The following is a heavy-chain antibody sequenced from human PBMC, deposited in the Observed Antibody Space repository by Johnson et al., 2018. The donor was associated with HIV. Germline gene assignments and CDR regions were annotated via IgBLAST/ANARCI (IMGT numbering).Heavy chain of an antibody. CDR1: GFTFSSYG. V-gene: IGHV3-30*02. D-gene: IGHD3-3*01. Sequence: VQLVESWGGVVQPGGSLRLSCAASGFTFSSYGMHWVRQAPGKGLEWVAFIRYDGSNKYYADSVKGRFTISRDNSKNTLYLQMNSLRAEDTAVYYCAKGFYYNFWSACDAFDIWGQGTMVTVSS. CDR2: IRYDGSNK. CDR3: AKGFYYNFWSACDAFDI. J-gene: IGHJ3*02.